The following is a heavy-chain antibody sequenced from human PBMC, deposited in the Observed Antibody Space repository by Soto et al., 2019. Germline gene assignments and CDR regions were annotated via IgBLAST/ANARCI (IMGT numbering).Heavy chain of an antibody. CDR3: ARGNVYGLTSD. V-gene: IGHV4-59*01. Sequence: PSETLSLTCSFSGDFISNYYLSWVRQPPGKGLQWLGHIFYSGSTSYNPSLKSRVTISIDTSKNQFSLNLNSMTAADTAMYYCARGNVYGLTSDWGPGTLVTVSS. D-gene: IGHD4-17*01. CDR2: IFYSGST. J-gene: IGHJ4*02. CDR1: GDFISNYY.